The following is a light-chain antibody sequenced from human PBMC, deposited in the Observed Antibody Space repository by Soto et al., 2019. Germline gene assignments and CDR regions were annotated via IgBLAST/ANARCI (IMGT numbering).Light chain of an antibody. CDR3: QQYNNWXT. CDR2: DAS. V-gene: IGKV3-15*01. J-gene: IGKJ1*01. Sequence: EIVMTQSPATLSVSPGESATLSCRASQSVSSNLAWYQQKPGQGPSLLIYDASTRATGIPARFSGSGSGTEFTLTISSLQSEDFAVYYCQQYNNWXTFGQGTKV. CDR1: QSVSSN.